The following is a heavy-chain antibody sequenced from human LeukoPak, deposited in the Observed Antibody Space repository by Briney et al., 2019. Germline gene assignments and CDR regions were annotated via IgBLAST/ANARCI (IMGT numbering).Heavy chain of an antibody. D-gene: IGHD5-18*01. CDR1: GFTFSSYA. Sequence: PGGSLRLSCAASGFTFSSYAMSWVRQAPGKGLEWVSDINGSGGSTYYADSVKGRFTISRDNSKNTLYLHMNSLRAEDTAVYYCAKRIQSAMATGYWGQGTLVTVSS. V-gene: IGHV3-23*01. J-gene: IGHJ4*02. CDR2: INGSGGST. CDR3: AKRIQSAMATGY.